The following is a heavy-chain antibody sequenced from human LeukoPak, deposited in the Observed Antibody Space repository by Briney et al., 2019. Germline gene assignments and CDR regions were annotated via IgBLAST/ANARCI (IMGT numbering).Heavy chain of an antibody. CDR2: TYYRSKWYN. Sequence: SQTLSLTCAISGDSVSSNSAAWIWTRQSPSRGLEWLGRTYYRSKWYNDYAVSVKSRITINPDTSKNQFSLQLNSVTPEDTAVYYCARDDLTGIAVAGTYFDYWGQGTLVTVSS. V-gene: IGHV6-1*01. J-gene: IGHJ4*02. CDR3: ARDDLTGIAVAGTYFDY. CDR1: GDSVSSNSAA. D-gene: IGHD6-19*01.